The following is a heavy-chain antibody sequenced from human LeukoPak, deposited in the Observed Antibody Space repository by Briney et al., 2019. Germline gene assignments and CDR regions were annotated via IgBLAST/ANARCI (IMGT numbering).Heavy chain of an antibody. D-gene: IGHD5-18*01. CDR2: IIPIFGTA. J-gene: IGHJ3*02. Sequence: GASVKVSCKASGGTFSSYAISWVRQAPGQGLEWMGGIIPIFGTANYAQKFQGRVPITTDESTSTAYMELSSLRSEDTAVYYCARVDTAMVTSDDAFDIWGQGTMVTVSS. CDR1: GGTFSSYA. V-gene: IGHV1-69*05. CDR3: ARVDTAMVTSDDAFDI.